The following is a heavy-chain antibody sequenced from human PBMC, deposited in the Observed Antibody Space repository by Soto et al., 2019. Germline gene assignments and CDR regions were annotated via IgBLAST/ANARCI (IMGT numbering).Heavy chain of an antibody. CDR3: VRDPADCSSSSCSEDY. J-gene: IGHJ4*02. CDR1: GYTFTSHG. Sequence: ASVKVSCKTSGYTFTSHGVSWVRQAPGPGLEWMGWISGYNGHTKYAQTFQGRVTLTTDTSTSTAYMELRSLRFDDTAVYYCVRDPADCSSSSCSEDYWGQGTLVTVSS. V-gene: IGHV1-18*01. CDR2: ISGYNGHT. D-gene: IGHD2-15*01.